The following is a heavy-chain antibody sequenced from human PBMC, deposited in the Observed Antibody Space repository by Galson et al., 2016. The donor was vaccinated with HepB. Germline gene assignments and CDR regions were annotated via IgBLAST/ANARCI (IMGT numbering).Heavy chain of an antibody. Sequence: SLRLSCAASGITFSSHAMSWVRQAPGKGLEWVSAITGSGGSTYYADSVKGRFTTSRDNPKNTLYLQMNSLRVDDTAVYYCARDTFCSSPGCTEYKRNYFIRLDNWGRGTLVTVSS. V-gene: IGHV3-23*01. J-gene: IGHJ4*02. CDR2: ITGSGGST. D-gene: IGHD2-2*01. CDR3: ARDTFCSSPGCTEYKRNYFIRLDN. CDR1: GITFSSHA.